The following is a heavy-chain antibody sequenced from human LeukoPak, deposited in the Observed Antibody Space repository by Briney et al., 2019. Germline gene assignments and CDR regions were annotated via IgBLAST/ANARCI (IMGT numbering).Heavy chain of an antibody. CDR2: IYYSGST. CDR3: AREEGYYYDSSGYYYYYMDV. CDR1: GGSISSSSYY. J-gene: IGHJ6*03. V-gene: IGHV4-39*07. Sequence: PSETLSLTCTVSGGSISSSSYYWGWIRQPPGKGLEWIGSIYYSGSTYYNPSLKSRVTISVDTSKNQFSLKLSSVTAADTAVYYCAREEGYYYDSSGYYYYYMDVWGKGTTVTISS. D-gene: IGHD3-22*01.